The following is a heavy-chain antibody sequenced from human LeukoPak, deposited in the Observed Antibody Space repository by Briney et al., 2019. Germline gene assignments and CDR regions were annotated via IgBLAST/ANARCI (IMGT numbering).Heavy chain of an antibody. CDR3: AKWGDYDVLTGYYDPDN. D-gene: IGHD3-9*01. J-gene: IGHJ4*02. V-gene: IGHV3-23*01. CDR2: IFGSGANT. CDR1: GFIFSNYA. Sequence: GESLKISCAASGFIFSNYAMSWARQAPGKRLEWVSAIFGSGANTYYADSVKGRFTISRDNPRNTLYLQMNSLRAEDTAVYYCAKWGDYDVLTGYYDPDNWGQGTLVTVSS.